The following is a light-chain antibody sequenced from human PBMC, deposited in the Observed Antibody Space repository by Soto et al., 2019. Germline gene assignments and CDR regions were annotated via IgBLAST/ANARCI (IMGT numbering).Light chain of an antibody. CDR2: YVT. Sequence: QSALTQPRSVSGSPGQSVTISCTGTSSDVGAQNYVSWYQQHPGKAPKLMISYVTKRPSGVPARFSGSKSGNTASLTISGLQAEDEADYYCCTWGGSSVFGTGTKLTVL. CDR3: CTWGGSSV. V-gene: IGLV2-11*01. CDR1: SSDVGAQNY. J-gene: IGLJ1*01.